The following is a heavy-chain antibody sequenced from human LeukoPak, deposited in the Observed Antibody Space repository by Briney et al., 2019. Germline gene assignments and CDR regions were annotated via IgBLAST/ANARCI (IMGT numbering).Heavy chain of an antibody. CDR1: GYSFSSYW. Sequence: GESLKISCKGSGYSFSSYWIGWVRQMPGKGLEWKGIIYPGDSETRYSPSFQGQVTISADKSISTAYLQWSSLKPSDTAMYYCARQQQQLVTDDYWGQGTLVTVSS. J-gene: IGHJ4*02. CDR3: ARQQQQLVTDDY. D-gene: IGHD6-13*01. V-gene: IGHV5-51*01. CDR2: IYPGDSET.